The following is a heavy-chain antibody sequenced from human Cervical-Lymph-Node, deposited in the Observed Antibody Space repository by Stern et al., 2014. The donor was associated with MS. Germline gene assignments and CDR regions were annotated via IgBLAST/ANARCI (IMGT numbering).Heavy chain of an antibody. D-gene: IGHD1-26*01. CDR1: GFTFDDYA. Sequence: VQLVQSGGGLVQPGRSLRLSCAASGFTFDDYAMPWVRQASGKGLEWVSGISWNSGSIGYADSVKGRFTISRDNAKNSLYLQMNSLRAEDTALYYCAKTQQGWLGATTGLSIDYWGQGTLVTVSS. CDR2: ISWNSGSI. J-gene: IGHJ4*02. CDR3: AKTQQGWLGATTGLSIDY. V-gene: IGHV3-9*01.